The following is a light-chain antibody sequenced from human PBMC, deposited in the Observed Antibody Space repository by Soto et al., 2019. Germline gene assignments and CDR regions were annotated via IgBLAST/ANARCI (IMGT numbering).Light chain of an antibody. V-gene: IGKV1-33*01. CDR3: QQYDNLLPYT. Sequence: DIQMTQSPSSLSASVGDRVTITCQASQDISNYLNWYQQKPGKAPKLLIYDASNLETGVQSRFSGSGSGTDFPFTISSLQPEDIATYYCQQYDNLLPYTFGQGTKLEIK. CDR1: QDISNY. CDR2: DAS. J-gene: IGKJ2*01.